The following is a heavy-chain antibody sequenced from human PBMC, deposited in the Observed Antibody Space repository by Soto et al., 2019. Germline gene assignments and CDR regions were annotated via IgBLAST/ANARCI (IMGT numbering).Heavy chain of an antibody. Sequence: QLQLQESGSGLVKPSQTLSLTCAVSGGSISSGGYSWSWIRQPPGKGLEWIGYIYHSGSTYYNPSLTRRVTISVDSSKNQCSLKLSTVTAADPAVYYCARVPDYWGQGTLVTVSS. V-gene: IGHV4-30-2*01. CDR1: GGSISSGGYS. CDR2: IYHSGST. CDR3: ARVPDY. J-gene: IGHJ4*02.